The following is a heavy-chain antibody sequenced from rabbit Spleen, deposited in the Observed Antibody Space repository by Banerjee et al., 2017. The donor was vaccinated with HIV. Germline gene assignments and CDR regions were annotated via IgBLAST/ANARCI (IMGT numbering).Heavy chain of an antibody. CDR1: GVSFSGNSY. D-gene: IGHD1-1*01. Sequence: QSLEESGGDLVKPGASLTLTCIASGVSFSGNSYMCWVRQDPGKGLEWIACIDTGSSGFTYFASWAKGRFTISKTSSTPVTLQMTSLTAADTATYFCARDTSSSFSSYGMDLWGPGTLVTVS. V-gene: IGHV1S40*01. CDR2: IDTGSSGFT. CDR3: ARDTSSSFSSYGMDL. J-gene: IGHJ6*01.